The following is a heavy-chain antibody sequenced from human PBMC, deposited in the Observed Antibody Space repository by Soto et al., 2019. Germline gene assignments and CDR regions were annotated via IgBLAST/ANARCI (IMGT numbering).Heavy chain of an antibody. CDR1: GYTFTNYA. D-gene: IGHD3-10*01. Sequence: ASVKVSCKASGYTFTNYAIHWVRQAPGQRLEWMGWINAGNGKTKYSQNFQGRFTISRDNAKNAIFLQMTSLRVDDTAVYFCARGDRGGFDLWGQGTMVTVSS. V-gene: IGHV1-3*01. J-gene: IGHJ3*01. CDR2: INAGNGKT. CDR3: ARGDRGGFDL.